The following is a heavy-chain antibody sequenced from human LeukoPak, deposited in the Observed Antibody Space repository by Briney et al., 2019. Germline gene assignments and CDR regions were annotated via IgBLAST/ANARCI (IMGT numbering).Heavy chain of an antibody. CDR1: GFTFDDYT. CDR2: SSCDGSHT. CDR3: AKDIAGYYDFWSGYHDYFDD. D-gene: IGHD3-3*01. V-gene: IGHV3-43*01. J-gene: IGHJ4*02. Sequence: GGSLRLSCAASGFTFDDYTMHWVRQPPGKGLEWVSLSSCDGSHTFYSDSVKGRFIISRDNSKNSLYLQMNSLRTEDSALYYCAKDIAGYYDFWSGYHDYFDDWGQGTLVTVSS.